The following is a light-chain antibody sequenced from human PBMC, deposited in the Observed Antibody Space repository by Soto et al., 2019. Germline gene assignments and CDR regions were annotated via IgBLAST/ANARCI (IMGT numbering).Light chain of an antibody. J-gene: IGLJ1*01. Sequence: QSALTQPPSVSGSPGQSVTISCTGTISDVGFYARVSWYQQPPGTAPKLLIYDVTNRPSGVPDRFSGSQSGKTASLTISGLQAGDEADYYCSSYTSHYTRVFGTGTKLTVL. CDR2: DVT. CDR3: SSYTSHYTRV. CDR1: ISDVGFYAR. V-gene: IGLV2-18*02.